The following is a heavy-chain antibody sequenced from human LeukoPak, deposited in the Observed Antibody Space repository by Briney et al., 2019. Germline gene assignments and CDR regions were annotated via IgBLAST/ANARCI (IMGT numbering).Heavy chain of an antibody. V-gene: IGHV4-59*01. CDR3: ARARIAVADFDY. D-gene: IGHD6-19*01. Sequence: SETLSLTCTVSGGSISSYYWSWIRQPPGKGLEWIGYIYYSGSTNCNPSLKSRVTISVDTSKNQFSLKLSSVTAADTAVYYCARARIAVADFDYWGQGTLVTVSS. J-gene: IGHJ4*02. CDR2: IYYSGST. CDR1: GGSISSYY.